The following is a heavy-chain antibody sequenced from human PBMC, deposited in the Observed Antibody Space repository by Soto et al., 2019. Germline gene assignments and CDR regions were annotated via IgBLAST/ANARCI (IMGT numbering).Heavy chain of an antibody. CDR3: ARRVVAAAGDYYYYYGMDV. Sequence: GESLKISCKGSGYSFTSYWISWVRQMPGKGLEWMGRIDPSDSYTNYSPSFQGHVTISADKSISTAYLQWNSLKASDTAMYYCARRVVAAAGDYYYYYGMDVWGQGTTVTVSS. V-gene: IGHV5-10-1*01. D-gene: IGHD6-13*01. CDR1: GYSFTSYW. J-gene: IGHJ6*02. CDR2: IDPSDSYT.